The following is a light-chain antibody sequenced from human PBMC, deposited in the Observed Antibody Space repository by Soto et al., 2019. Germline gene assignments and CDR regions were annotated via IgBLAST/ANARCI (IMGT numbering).Light chain of an antibody. CDR2: GAS. Sequence: EIVLTQSPGTLCLSPVERATLSCRASQSVSSSYLAWYQQKPGQAPRLLIYGASSRATGIPDRFSGSGSGTDFTLTISRLEPEDFAVYYCQQYGSSLRTFGQGTKVDIK. V-gene: IGKV3-20*01. CDR1: QSVSSSY. J-gene: IGKJ1*01. CDR3: QQYGSSLRT.